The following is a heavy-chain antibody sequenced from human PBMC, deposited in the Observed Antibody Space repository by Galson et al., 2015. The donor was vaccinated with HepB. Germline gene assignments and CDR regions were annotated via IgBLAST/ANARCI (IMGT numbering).Heavy chain of an antibody. CDR1: GFIFNYYS. V-gene: IGHV3-48*02. Sequence: SLRLSCATSGFIFNYYSMNWVRQAPGKGLEWVSHISSSADTTEYADSVRGRFIMSRDNAKNSVYLQMNSLRDDDTAVYYCARDPPQDFDAYNPGFDIWGQGTLVTVSS. D-gene: IGHD3-9*01. CDR2: ISSSADTT. J-gene: IGHJ4*02. CDR3: ARDPPQDFDAYNPGFDI.